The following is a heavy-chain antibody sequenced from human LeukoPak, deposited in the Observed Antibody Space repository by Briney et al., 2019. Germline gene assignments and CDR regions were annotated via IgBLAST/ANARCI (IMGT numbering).Heavy chain of an antibody. CDR1: GFTFSNAW. Sequence: GGSLRLSCAASGFTFSNAWMSWVRQAPGKGLEWVGRIKSKTDGGTTDYAAPVKGRFTFSRDDSKNTLYLQMNSLKTEDTAVYYCTKEPHIGGATKDYWGQGNLGNRLL. J-gene: IGHJ4*02. D-gene: IGHD1-26*01. V-gene: IGHV3-15*01. CDR3: TKEPHIGGATKDY. CDR2: IKSKTDGGTT.